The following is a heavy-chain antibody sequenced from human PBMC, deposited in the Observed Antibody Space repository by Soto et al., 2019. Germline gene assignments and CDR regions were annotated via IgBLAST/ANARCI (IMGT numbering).Heavy chain of an antibody. D-gene: IGHD3-3*01. Sequence: QITLNESGPTVVRPTETLTLTCRFSGFSLTTSGVGVGWIRQSPGKAPEWLAHIFWDDDKRYSAALKSRLINTKDTSKNQVVLTVSDLDPMDTAAYYCAHRVLRTVFGLVTTTAIYFDFWGQGTPVAVSS. V-gene: IGHV2-5*02. CDR1: GFSLTTSGVG. J-gene: IGHJ4*02. CDR3: AHRVLRTVFGLVTTTAIYFDF. CDR2: IFWDDDK.